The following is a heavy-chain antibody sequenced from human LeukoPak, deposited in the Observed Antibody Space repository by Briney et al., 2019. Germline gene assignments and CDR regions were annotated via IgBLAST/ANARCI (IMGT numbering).Heavy chain of an antibody. CDR2: ISAYNGNT. J-gene: IGHJ2*01. CDR1: GYIFTYYG. D-gene: IGHD6-25*01. CDR3: ARDQAIIAASLYWYFDL. V-gene: IGHV1-18*01. Sequence: ASVKVSCKASGYIFTYYGISWVRQAPGQGLEWMGWISAYNGNTNYAQRLQGRVTMTTDTSTSTAYMELRSLRSDDTAVYYCARDQAIIAASLYWYFDLWGRGTLVTVSS.